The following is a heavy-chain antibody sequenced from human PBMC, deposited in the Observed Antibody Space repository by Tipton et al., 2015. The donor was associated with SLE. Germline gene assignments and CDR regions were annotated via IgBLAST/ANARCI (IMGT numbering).Heavy chain of an antibody. D-gene: IGHD3-10*01. V-gene: IGHV1-69-2*01. CDR1: GYIFRDYL. CDR3: AAGGPPED. CDR2: VDPADGER. Sequence: VQLVQSGAEVKTPGSTVKISCKSSGYIFRDYLMHWVRQAPGKGLEWMGLVDPADGERNYAEQFEGRLTIIADTSTDTAYMELGRLRSEDTAVYFCAAGGPPEDWGPGTLVTVSS. J-gene: IGHJ4*02.